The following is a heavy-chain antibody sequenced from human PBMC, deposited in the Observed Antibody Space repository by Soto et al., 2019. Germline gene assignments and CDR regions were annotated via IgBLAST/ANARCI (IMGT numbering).Heavy chain of an antibody. CDR3: AKVALRMVRGPYFDY. V-gene: IGHV3-30*18. D-gene: IGHD3-10*01. J-gene: IGHJ4*02. Sequence: PGGSLRLSCAASGFTFSSYGMHWVRQAPGKGLEWVAVISYDGSNKYYADSVKGRFTISRDNSKNTLYLQMNSLRAEDTAVYYCAKVALRMVRGPYFDYWGQGTLVTVSS. CDR1: GFTFSSYG. CDR2: ISYDGSNK.